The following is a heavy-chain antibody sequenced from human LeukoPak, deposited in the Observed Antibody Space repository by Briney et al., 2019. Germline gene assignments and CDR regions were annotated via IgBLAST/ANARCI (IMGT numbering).Heavy chain of an antibody. J-gene: IGHJ6*02. CDR1: GGSISSGGYY. Sequence: SETLSLTCTVSGGSISSGGYYWSWIRQHPGKGLEWIGYIYYSGSTYYNPSLKSRVTISVDTSKNQFSLKLSSVTAADTAVYYCARVGCSSTSCSLPHYYYGMDVWGQGTTVTVSS. CDR2: IYYSGST. D-gene: IGHD2-2*01. V-gene: IGHV4-31*03. CDR3: ARVGCSSTSCSLPHYYYGMDV.